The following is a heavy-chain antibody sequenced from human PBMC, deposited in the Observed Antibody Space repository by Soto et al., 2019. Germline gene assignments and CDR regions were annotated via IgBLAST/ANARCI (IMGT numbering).Heavy chain of an antibody. CDR1: GYSFNSYW. D-gene: IGHD3-3*01. Sequence: PXDSLTISRKGSGYSFNSYWIGVVRQMPGKGLEWMGIIYPGDSDTRYSPSFQGQVTISADKSISTAYLQWSSLKATDTAMYYCESSGVVINGYGMDVWGQATTVTVSS. V-gene: IGHV5-51*01. J-gene: IGHJ6*02. CDR3: ESSGVVINGYGMDV. CDR2: IYPGDSDT.